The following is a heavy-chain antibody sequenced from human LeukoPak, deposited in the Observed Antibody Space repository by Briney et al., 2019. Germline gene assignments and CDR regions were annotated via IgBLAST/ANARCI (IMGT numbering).Heavy chain of an antibody. V-gene: IGHV1-69*05. D-gene: IGHD2-15*01. CDR2: IIPIFGTA. Sequence: GASVKVSCKASGGTFSSYAISWVRQAPGQGLEWMGGIIPIFGTANYAQKFQGRVTITTDESTSTAYMELSNLRSEDTAVYYCATQGEKTHQSSGGSCYSLDYWGQGTLVTVSS. CDR3: ATQGEKTHQSSGGSCYSLDY. CDR1: GGTFSSYA. J-gene: IGHJ4*02.